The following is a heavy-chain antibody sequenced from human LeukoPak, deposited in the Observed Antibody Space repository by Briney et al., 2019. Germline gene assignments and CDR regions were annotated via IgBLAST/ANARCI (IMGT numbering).Heavy chain of an antibody. CDR3: AREYTTSSTSFDY. Sequence: PSETLSLTCDVYGGSLSGHFWSWVRQPLGKGLEWIGEIKHTGYTNYNPSLKSRVTISVDTSKNQFSLKLSSMTAADTAVYYCAREYTTSSTSFDYWGQGTLVTVSS. D-gene: IGHD6-6*01. CDR1: GGSLSGHF. CDR2: IKHTGYT. J-gene: IGHJ4*02. V-gene: IGHV4-34*01.